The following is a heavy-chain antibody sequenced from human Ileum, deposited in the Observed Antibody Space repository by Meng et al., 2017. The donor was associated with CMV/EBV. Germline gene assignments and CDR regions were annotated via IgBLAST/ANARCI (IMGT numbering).Heavy chain of an antibody. V-gene: IGHV3-72*01. CDR2: SRNKAKSYTT. CDR1: SDHY. D-gene: IGHD2-15*01. J-gene: IGHJ1*01. Sequence: SDHYMDWVRQAPGRGLEWVGRSRNKAKSYTTEYAASVKGRFTISRDDSKNSVYLHMNSLKTEDTAVYYCASVYCSGGSCYPSEYFLHWGQGTLVTVSS. CDR3: ASVYCSGGSCYPSEYFLH.